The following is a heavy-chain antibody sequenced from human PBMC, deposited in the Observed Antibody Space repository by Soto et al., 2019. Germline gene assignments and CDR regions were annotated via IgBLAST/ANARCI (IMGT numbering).Heavy chain of an antibody. V-gene: IGHV1-18*01. J-gene: IGHJ4*02. CDR2: ISAYNVNT. CDR3: AATLLVVPASLTRIDY. Sequence: ASVKVSCKASGYSFTTSGISWVRQAPGQGLEWMGWISAYNVNTNYAQKLQGRVTMTTDTSTSTAYMELRSLRSDDTAVYYCAATLLVVPASLTRIDYWGQGTLVTVSS. D-gene: IGHD2-2*01. CDR1: GYSFTTSG.